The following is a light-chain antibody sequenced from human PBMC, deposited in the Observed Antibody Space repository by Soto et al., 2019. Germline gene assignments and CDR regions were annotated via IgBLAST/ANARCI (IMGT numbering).Light chain of an antibody. Sequence: QSVLTQPRSVSGSPVQSVTISCTGTSSDVGGYNYVSWYQQHPGKAPKLMIYDVSKRPSGVPDRFSGSKSGNTASLTISWLQAEDEADYYCCSYAGSYTFVFGTGTKVTVL. V-gene: IGLV2-11*01. CDR1: SSDVGGYNY. CDR3: CSYAGSYTFV. CDR2: DVS. J-gene: IGLJ1*01.